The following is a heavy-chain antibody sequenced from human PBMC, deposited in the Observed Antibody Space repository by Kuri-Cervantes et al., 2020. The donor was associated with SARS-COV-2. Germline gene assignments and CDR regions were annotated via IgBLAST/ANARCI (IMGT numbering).Heavy chain of an antibody. CDR3: ARAPPPASPRGGMDV. J-gene: IGHJ6*02. CDR2: ISSSGGTI. D-gene: IGHD2-2*01. CDR1: GFTFSDYY. Sequence: GGSLRLSCAASGFTFSDYYMSWIRQAPGKGLEWVSYISSSGGTIYYADSVKGRFTISRDNAKNSLYLQMNSLRAEDTAVYYCARAPPPASPRGGMDVWGQGTTVTVSS. V-gene: IGHV3-11*01.